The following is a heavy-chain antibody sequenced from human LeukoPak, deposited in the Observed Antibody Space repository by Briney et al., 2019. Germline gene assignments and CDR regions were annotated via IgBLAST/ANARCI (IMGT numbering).Heavy chain of an antibody. D-gene: IGHD3-9*01. CDR1: GFTFSSYW. CDR2: IKQDGSEK. J-gene: IGHJ3*02. CDR3: AREGAPYDILTGYYSIDAFDI. V-gene: IGHV3-7*01. Sequence: GGSLRLSCAASGFTFSSYWMSWVRQAPGKGLEWVANIKQDGSEKYYVDSVKGRFTISRDNAKNSLYLQMNSLRAEDTAVYYCAREGAPYDILTGYYSIDAFDIWGQGTMVTVSS.